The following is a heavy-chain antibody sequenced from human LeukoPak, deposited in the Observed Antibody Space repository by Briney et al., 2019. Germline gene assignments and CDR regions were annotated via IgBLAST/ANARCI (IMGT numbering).Heavy chain of an antibody. CDR1: GFTFSSYW. Sequence: GGSLRPSCAASGFTFSSYWMSWVRQAPGKGLEWVANIKQDGSEKYYVDSVKGRFTISRDNAKNSLYLQMNSLRAEDTAVYYCARDRWYCSGGSCYVNYFDYWGQGTLVTVSS. J-gene: IGHJ4*02. CDR3: ARDRWYCSGGSCYVNYFDY. CDR2: IKQDGSEK. D-gene: IGHD2-15*01. V-gene: IGHV3-7*03.